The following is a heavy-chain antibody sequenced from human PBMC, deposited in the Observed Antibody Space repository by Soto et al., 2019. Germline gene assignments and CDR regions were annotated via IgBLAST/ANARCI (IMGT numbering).Heavy chain of an antibody. V-gene: IGHV3-23*01. Sequence: PGGSLRLSCATSGFTFNTYPMTWVRQAPGKGLEWVSSISSTAGRTSSYADSVKGRFAISRDFSDNTVYLQMNNLRVDDTAVYFCAKGVLSFHYGMEVWGQGTTGTVS. D-gene: IGHD3-10*01. CDR2: ISSTAGRTS. J-gene: IGHJ6*02. CDR1: GFTFNTYP. CDR3: AKGVLSFHYGMEV.